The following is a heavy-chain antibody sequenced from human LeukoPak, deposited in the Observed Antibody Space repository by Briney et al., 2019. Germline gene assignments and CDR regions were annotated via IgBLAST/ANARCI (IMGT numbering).Heavy chain of an antibody. CDR3: ASMAPGSGWSYYFDY. V-gene: IGHV4-61*05. J-gene: IGHJ4*02. D-gene: IGHD6-19*01. Sequence: PSETLSLTCTVSGGSISSSSRYWGWIRQPPGKGLEWIGRIYTSGITNYNPSLKSRVTMSVDTSKNQFSLKLSSVTAADTAVYYCASMAPGSGWSYYFDYWGQGTLVTVSS. CDR2: IYTSGIT. CDR1: GGSISSSSRY.